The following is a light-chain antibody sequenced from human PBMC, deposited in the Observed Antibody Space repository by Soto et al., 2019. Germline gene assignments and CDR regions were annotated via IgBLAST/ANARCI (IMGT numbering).Light chain of an antibody. CDR1: QSVSSY. CDR3: QQRSDWPPLT. CDR2: DAS. J-gene: IGKJ4*01. V-gene: IGKV3-11*01. Sequence: EIVLTQSPATLSLSPGERATLSCRASQSVSSYLAWYQQKPGQAPRLLIYDASTRATGIPARFSGSGSGTDFTLTISSLEPEDVAVYYWQQRSDWPPLTFGGGTKVEL.